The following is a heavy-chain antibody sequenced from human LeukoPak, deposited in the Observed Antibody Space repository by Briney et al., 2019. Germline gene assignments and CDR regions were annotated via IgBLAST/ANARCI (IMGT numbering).Heavy chain of an antibody. V-gene: IGHV4-30-4*08. D-gene: IGHD3-22*01. J-gene: IGHJ4*02. CDR2: IYYSGST. CDR1: GGSISSGDYY. Sequence: PSETLSLTCTVSGGSISSGDYYWSWIRQPPGKGLEWIGYIYYSGSTCYNPSLKSRVTISVDTSKNQFSLKLSSVTAADTAVYYCARVRYYDSSGYYSREFDYWGQGTLVTVSS. CDR3: ARVRYYDSSGYYSREFDY.